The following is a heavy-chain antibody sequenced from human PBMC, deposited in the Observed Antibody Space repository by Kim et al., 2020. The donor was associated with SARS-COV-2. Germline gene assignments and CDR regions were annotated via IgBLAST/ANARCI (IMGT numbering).Heavy chain of an antibody. J-gene: IGHJ5*02. V-gene: IGHV4-34*01. CDR3: ARESNPTTVTVGRRSQGNWYEP. CDR1: GGSFSGYY. D-gene: IGHD4-4*01. CDR2: INHSGST. Sequence: SETLSLTCAVYGGSFSGYYWSWIRQPPGKGLEWIGEINHSGSTNYNPSLKSRVTISVDTSKNQFSLKLSSVTAADTAVYYCARESNPTTVTVGRRSQGNWYEPWGQGTLVTVSS.